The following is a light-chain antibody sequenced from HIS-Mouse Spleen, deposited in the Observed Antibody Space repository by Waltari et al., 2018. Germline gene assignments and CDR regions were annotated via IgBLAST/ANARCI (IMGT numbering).Light chain of an antibody. CDR3: QQFNSYPYST. Sequence: AIQLTQSPSSLSASVGDRVTITCRASQGISSALAWYQQKPGKAPKLLIYDASSLETGVPSRFSGSGSGTDFTLTISSLQPEDFATYYCQQFNSYPYSTFGGGTKVEIK. V-gene: IGKV1-13*02. CDR2: DAS. CDR1: QGISSA. J-gene: IGKJ4*01.